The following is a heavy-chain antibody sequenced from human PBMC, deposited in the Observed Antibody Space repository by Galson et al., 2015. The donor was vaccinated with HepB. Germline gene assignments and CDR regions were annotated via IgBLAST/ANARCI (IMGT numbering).Heavy chain of an antibody. J-gene: IGHJ4*02. V-gene: IGHV3-15*01. CDR3: TTEGPSSGSYYKYFDY. D-gene: IGHD1-26*01. CDR1: GFTFSNAW. CDR2: IKSKTDGGTT. Sequence: SLRLSCAASGFTFSNAWMSWVRQAPGKGLEWVGRIKSKTDGGTTDYAAPVKGRFTISRDDSKNTLYLQMNSLKTEDTAVYYCTTEGPSSGSYYKYFDYWGQGTLVTVSS.